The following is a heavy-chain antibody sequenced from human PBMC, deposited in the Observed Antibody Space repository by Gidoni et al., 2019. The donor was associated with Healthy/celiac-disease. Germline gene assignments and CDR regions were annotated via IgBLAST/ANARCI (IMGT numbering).Heavy chain of an antibody. Sequence: VQLVQSGAEVKKPGASVKVSCKASGYTFTSYDINWGRQATGQGLVWMGWMNPNSGNTGYAQNFQGRVTMTRNPSISTADMELSSLRSEDPAVYYFAREKKSVQRGSSNIKKSWFDPWGQGTLVTVSS. CDR1: GYTFTSYD. D-gene: IGHD6-13*01. V-gene: IGHV1-8*01. CDR2: MNPNSGNT. CDR3: AREKKSVQRGSSNIKKSWFDP. J-gene: IGHJ5*02.